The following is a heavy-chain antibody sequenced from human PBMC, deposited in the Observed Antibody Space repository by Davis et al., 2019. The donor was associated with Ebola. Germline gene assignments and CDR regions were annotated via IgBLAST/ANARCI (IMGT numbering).Heavy chain of an antibody. V-gene: IGHV3-23*01. J-gene: IGHJ4*02. CDR1: GFTFDDYA. CDR3: AKLAVRGNYYGSDF. Sequence: PGGSLRLSCSTSGFTFDDYAMYWVRQAPGKGLEWVSASTESEADITYADSVKGRFTVSRDNSMNTVYLQCNSLRVEDTAVYYCAKLAVRGNYYGSDFWGRGTLVTVSS. D-gene: IGHD3-10*01. CDR2: STESEADI.